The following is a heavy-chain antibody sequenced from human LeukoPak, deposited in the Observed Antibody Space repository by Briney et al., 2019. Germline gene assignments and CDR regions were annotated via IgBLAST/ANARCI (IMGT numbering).Heavy chain of an antibody. CDR2: IYYSGST. V-gene: IGHV4-38-2*02. CDR3: AREERGRGGFVDP. J-gene: IGHJ5*02. CDR1: GYSISTGYY. Sequence: SETLSLTCTVSGYSISTGYYWGWIRQPPGKGLEWIGSIYYSGSTFYNPSLKSRVTISVDTSKNQYFLNLSSVTAADTAVYYCAREERGRGGFVDPWGQGTLVTVSS. D-gene: IGHD3-16*01.